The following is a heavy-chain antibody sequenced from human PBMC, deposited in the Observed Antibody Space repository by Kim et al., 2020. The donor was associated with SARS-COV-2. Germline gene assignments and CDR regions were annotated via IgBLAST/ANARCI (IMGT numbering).Heavy chain of an antibody. D-gene: IGHD2-2*01. J-gene: IGHJ5*02. V-gene: IGHV4-34*01. Sequence: SETLSLTCAVYGGSFSGYYWNWIRRPPGGGLEWIGAICHSGTANYNPSLKSRVTISVDTSKNQFSLKLTSVTAADTAVYFCARSLYQAPSGTWVRFDPWG. CDR1: GGSFSGYY. CDR3: ARSLYQAPSGTWVRFDP. CDR2: ICHSGTA.